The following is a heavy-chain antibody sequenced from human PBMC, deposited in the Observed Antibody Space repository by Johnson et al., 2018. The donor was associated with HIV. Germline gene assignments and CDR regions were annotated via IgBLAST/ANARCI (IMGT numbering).Heavy chain of an antibody. D-gene: IGHD1-26*01. J-gene: IGHJ3*02. V-gene: IGHV3-30*04. Sequence: QVQLVESGGGVVQPGRSLRLSCEASGFTFSSYAMHWVRQAPGKGLEWVAVISYDGSNTYYADSVKGRFTISRDNSKNTLYLQMNSLRAEDTAVYYCARGSWSSGSYGIWYAFDIWGPGTMVTVSS. CDR1: GFTFSSYA. CDR3: ARGSWSSGSYGIWYAFDI. CDR2: ISYDGSNT.